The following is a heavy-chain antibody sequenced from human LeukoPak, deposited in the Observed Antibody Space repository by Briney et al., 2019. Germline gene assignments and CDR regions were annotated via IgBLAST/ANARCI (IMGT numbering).Heavy chain of an antibody. V-gene: IGHV3-30*18. D-gene: IGHD6-13*01. Sequence: PGGSLRLSCAASGFTFSSYGMHWVRQAPGKGLEWVAVISYDGSNKYYADSVKGRFTISRDNSKNTLYLQMNSLRAEDTAVYYCAKATAAGTGYYFDYWGQGTLVTVSS. CDR1: GFTFSSYG. CDR3: AKATAAGTGYYFDY. J-gene: IGHJ4*02. CDR2: ISYDGSNK.